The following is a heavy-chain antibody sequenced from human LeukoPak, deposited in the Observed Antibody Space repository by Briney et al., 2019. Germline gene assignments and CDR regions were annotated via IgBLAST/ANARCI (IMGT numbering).Heavy chain of an antibody. CDR1: GLTFSRYG. D-gene: IGHD2-15*01. Sequence: TGGSLRLSCAASGLTFSRYGMHWVRQAPGKGLEWVAVIWYDGSNKYYADSVKGRFTISRDNSKNTLYLQMNSLRAEDTAVYYCARSLGYCSAGGCFPFDYWGQGTLVTVSS. CDR3: ARSLGYCSAGGCFPFDY. CDR2: IWYDGSNK. J-gene: IGHJ4*02. V-gene: IGHV3-33*01.